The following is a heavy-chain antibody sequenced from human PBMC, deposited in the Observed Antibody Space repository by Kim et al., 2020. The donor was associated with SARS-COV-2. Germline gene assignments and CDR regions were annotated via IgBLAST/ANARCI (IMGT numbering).Heavy chain of an antibody. CDR2: LYYTGTM. Sequence: SETLSLTCTVSGGSFSTSSYYWDWIRQPPGKGLEWIGGLYYTGTMYFNPSLKSPVTISVDTSKKQFSLKLTSVTAADTAVYYCARRARGDGSPCYWGPGT. CDR3: ARRARGDGSPCY. D-gene: IGHD3-16*01. CDR1: GGSFSTSSYY. V-gene: IGHV4-39*01. J-gene: IGHJ4*02.